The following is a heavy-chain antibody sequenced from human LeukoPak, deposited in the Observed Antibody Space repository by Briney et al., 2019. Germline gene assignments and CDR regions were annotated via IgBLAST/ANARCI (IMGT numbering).Heavy chain of an antibody. CDR1: GFTFDDYA. CDR2: INWNGGST. CDR3: ARVKGSGYRNSVDY. J-gene: IGHJ4*02. V-gene: IGHV3-20*04. Sequence: GGSLRLSCAASGFTFDDYAMNWVRQAPGKGLEWVSGINWNGGSTYYRDSVKGRFTISRDNAKNSLYLQMNSLRAEDTALYYCARVKGSGYRNSVDYWGQGTLVTVSS. D-gene: IGHD3-3*01.